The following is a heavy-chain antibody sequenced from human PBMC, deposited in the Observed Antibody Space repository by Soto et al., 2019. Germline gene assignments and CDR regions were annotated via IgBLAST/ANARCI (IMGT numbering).Heavy chain of an antibody. CDR3: ATLCSGGSCGNYYYYDMDV. V-gene: IGHV1-24*01. D-gene: IGHD2-15*01. CDR2: FDPEDGET. CDR1: GYTLTELS. J-gene: IGHJ6*02. Sequence: QVQLVQSGAEVKKPGASVKVSCKVSGYTLTELSMHWVRQAPGKGLEWMGGFDPEDGETIYAQKFQGRDTMTEDTYTDTAYMELSSLRSEDTAVYYCATLCSGGSCGNYYYYDMDVWGQGTTVTVSS.